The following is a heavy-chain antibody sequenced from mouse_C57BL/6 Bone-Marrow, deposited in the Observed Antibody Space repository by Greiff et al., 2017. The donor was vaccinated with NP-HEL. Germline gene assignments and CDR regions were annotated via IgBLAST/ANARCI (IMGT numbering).Heavy chain of an antibody. CDR1: GYTFTSYW. CDR3: ARPLYGSSLYYFDY. Sequence: QVQLQQPGAELVKPGASVKMSCKASGYTFTSYWITWVQQRPGQGLEWIGDIYPGSGSTNYNEKFKSKATLTVDTSSSTAYMQLSSLTSEDSAVYYCARPLYGSSLYYFDYWGQGTTLTVSS. CDR2: IYPGSGST. J-gene: IGHJ2*01. V-gene: IGHV1-55*01. D-gene: IGHD1-1*01.